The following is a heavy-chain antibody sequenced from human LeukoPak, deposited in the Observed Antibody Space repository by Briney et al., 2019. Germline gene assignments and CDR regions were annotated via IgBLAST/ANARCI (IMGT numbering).Heavy chain of an antibody. CDR2: ISGSGGST. CDR3: AKAAVTTQLLLDYFDY. Sequence: PGGSLRLSCAASGFTFSSYAMSWVRQAPGKGLEWVSAISGSGGSTYYADSVKGRFTISRDNSKNTLYLQMNSLRAEDTAVYYCAKAAVTTQLLLDYFDYWGQGTLVTVSS. J-gene: IGHJ4*02. CDR1: GFTFSSYA. D-gene: IGHD4-11*01. V-gene: IGHV3-23*01.